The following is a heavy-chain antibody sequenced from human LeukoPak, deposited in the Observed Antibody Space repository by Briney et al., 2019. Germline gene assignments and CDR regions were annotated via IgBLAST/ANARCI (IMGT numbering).Heavy chain of an antibody. D-gene: IGHD3-16*01. V-gene: IGHV4-59*01. Sequence: PSQTLSLTCTGSGGSISSYYWSWIGQPPGKGLEWIWYIYYSGSTNYNPSLESRVTISVDTSKNPFSLKLSSVTAADTAVYYCVLCLATGGVVFDYWGQGTLVTVSS. CDR1: GGSISSYY. CDR2: IYYSGST. CDR3: VLCLATGGVVFDY. J-gene: IGHJ4*02.